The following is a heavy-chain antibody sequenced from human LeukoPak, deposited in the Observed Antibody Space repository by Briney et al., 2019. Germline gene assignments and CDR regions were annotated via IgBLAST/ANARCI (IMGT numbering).Heavy chain of an antibody. CDR3: ALIGVVIPPDTYDV. Sequence: GGSLRHSCAASGFTFSSYGMHWVRQAPGKGLEWLAFIRYDGSDSYYADSVKGRFTISRDNSKKTLYLQMDSLRTEDTAFYYCALIGVVIPPDTYDVWGQGTLVTVSS. V-gene: IGHV3-30*02. D-gene: IGHD2-21*01. J-gene: IGHJ3*01. CDR2: IRYDGSDS. CDR1: GFTFSSYG.